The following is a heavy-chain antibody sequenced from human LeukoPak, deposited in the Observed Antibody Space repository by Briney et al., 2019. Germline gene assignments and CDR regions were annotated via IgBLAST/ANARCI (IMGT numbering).Heavy chain of an antibody. CDR2: VAYDETFD. CDR3: AKLTGDDGGY. Sequence: PGGSLRLSCAASGFNFSRNSMHWVRQAPGNGLEWVAVVAYDETFDYYADSVKGRFTISRDNSNKMLYLQMNSLRAEDTAVYYCAKLTGDDGGYWAQGPLVTVSS. D-gene: IGHD4-23*01. V-gene: IGHV3-30*04. J-gene: IGHJ4*02. CDR1: GFNFSRNS.